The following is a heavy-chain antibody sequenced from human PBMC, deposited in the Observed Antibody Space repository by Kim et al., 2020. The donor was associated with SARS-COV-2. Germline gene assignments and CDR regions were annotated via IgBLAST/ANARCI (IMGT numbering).Heavy chain of an antibody. CDR1: GFTFSSYA. CDR2: ISGSGGST. Sequence: GGSLRLSCAASGFTFSSYAMSWVRQAPGKGLEWVSAISGSGGSTYYADSVKGRFTISRDNSKNTLYLQMNSLRAEDTAVYYCAKDQLLWFGELGSYGMDVWGQGTTVTVSS. V-gene: IGHV3-23*01. D-gene: IGHD3-10*01. CDR3: AKDQLLWFGELGSYGMDV. J-gene: IGHJ6*02.